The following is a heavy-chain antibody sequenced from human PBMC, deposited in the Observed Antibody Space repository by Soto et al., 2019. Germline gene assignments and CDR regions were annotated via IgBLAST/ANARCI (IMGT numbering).Heavy chain of an antibody. CDR2: IYYSGST. CDR3: ATRILAYSDDGGLEV. J-gene: IGHJ6*02. D-gene: IGHD3-22*01. CDR1: RGSVSRNDYF. Sequence: PXESLSLTCTVSRGSVSRNDYFWGWIRQPPGKGLEWIGNIYYSGSTYYNPSLKSRVAISVDTSKNQFSVKLSSVTAADTAVYSCATRILAYSDDGGLEVWGQRSTVSVS. V-gene: IGHV4-39*01.